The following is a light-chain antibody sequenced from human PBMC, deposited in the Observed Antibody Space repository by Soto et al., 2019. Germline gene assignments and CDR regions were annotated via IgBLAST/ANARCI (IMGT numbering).Light chain of an antibody. CDR2: AAS. V-gene: IGKV3-15*01. CDR1: QRVSSH. Sequence: EIVLTQSPGTLSLSPGERATLSCRASQRVSSHLAWYQQKPGQAPRLLIYAASTRATGIPVRFSGSGSETEFTLTIRSLQSEDSALYYCHQYNNWPWTFGQGTKVDNK. CDR3: HQYNNWPWT. J-gene: IGKJ1*01.